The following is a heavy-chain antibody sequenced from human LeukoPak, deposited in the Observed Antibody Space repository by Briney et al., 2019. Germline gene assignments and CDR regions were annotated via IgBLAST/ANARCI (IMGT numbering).Heavy chain of an antibody. Sequence: PSETLSLTCAVYGGSFSGYYWSWIRQPPGKGLEWIGEINHSGSTSYNPSLKSRVTISVDTSENQFSLKLSSVTAADTAVYYCARMIGCSGGSCFHDAFDIWGQGTLVTVSS. V-gene: IGHV4-34*01. D-gene: IGHD2-15*01. CDR3: ARMIGCSGGSCFHDAFDI. J-gene: IGHJ3*02. CDR2: INHSGST. CDR1: GGSFSGYY.